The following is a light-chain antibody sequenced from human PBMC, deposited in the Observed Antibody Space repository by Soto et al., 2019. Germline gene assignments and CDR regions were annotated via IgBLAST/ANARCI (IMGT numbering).Light chain of an antibody. V-gene: IGLV8-61*01. CDR3: MLYMGGGLVV. CDR1: SGSVSTTYY. Sequence: QAVVTQEPSFSASPGGTVTLTCGLTSGSVSTTYYPSWYQQTPGQAPRTLIYSTNIRSSGVPDRFSGSILGNKAALTITGAQADDESDYHCMLYMGGGLVVFGGGTKVTVL. CDR2: STN. J-gene: IGLJ2*01.